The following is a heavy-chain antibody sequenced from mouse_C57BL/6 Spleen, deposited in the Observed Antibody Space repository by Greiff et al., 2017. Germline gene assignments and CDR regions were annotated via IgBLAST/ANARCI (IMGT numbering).Heavy chain of an antibody. CDR2: IDPSDSET. CDR3: ARTLRGAMDY. CDR1: GYTFTSYW. J-gene: IGHJ4*01. V-gene: IGHV1-52*01. Sequence: QVQLKQPGAELVRPGSSVKLSCKASGYTFTSYWMHWVKQRPIQGLEWIGNIDPSDSETHYNQKFKDKATLTVDKSSSTAYMQLSSLTSEDSAVYYCARTLRGAMDYWGQGTSVTVSS. D-gene: IGHD2-12*01.